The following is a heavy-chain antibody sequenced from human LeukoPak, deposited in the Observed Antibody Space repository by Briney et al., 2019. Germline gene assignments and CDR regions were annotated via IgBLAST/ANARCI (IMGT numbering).Heavy chain of an antibody. V-gene: IGHV3-23*01. CDR3: ANVAVAFADAFDI. J-gene: IGHJ3*02. Sequence: GGSLRLSCAASGFTVSSNYMSWVRQAPGKGLEWVSAISGSGGSTYYADSVKGRFTISRDNSKNTLYLQMNSLRAEDTAVYYCANVAVAFADAFDIWGQGTMVTVSS. CDR2: ISGSGGST. D-gene: IGHD6-19*01. CDR1: GFTVSSNY.